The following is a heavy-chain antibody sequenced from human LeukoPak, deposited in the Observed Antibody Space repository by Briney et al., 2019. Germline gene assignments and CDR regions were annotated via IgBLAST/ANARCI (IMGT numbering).Heavy chain of an antibody. Sequence: ASVKVSCKTSGYTFTGYYIHWVRQAPGQGLQWLGWINPNSGGTNYAQNFQGRVTVTRDTSTATAYMELSRLRSDDTAVYYCARGPSKDSGPFDYWGQGTLVTVSS. D-gene: IGHD2-15*01. CDR3: ARGPSKDSGPFDY. V-gene: IGHV1-2*02. J-gene: IGHJ4*02. CDR2: INPNSGGT. CDR1: GYTFTGYY.